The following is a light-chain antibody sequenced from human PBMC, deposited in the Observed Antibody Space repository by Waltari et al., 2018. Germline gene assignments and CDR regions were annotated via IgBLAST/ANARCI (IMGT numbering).Light chain of an antibody. J-gene: IGLJ3*02. CDR2: RNN. CDR1: SPNLGSNY. CDR3: AVWDDSLSGRV. Sequence: QSVLTQPPSASGTPGQRVTISCSGSSPNLGSNYVSWYQQFPRTAPKLLIYRNNQRPSGVSDRFSGSKSGTSASLAISGLRSDDEADYYCAVWDDSLSGRVFGGGTKLTVL. V-gene: IGLV1-47*01.